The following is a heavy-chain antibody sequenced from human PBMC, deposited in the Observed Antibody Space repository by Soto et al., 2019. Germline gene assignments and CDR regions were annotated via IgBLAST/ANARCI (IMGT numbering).Heavy chain of an antibody. J-gene: IGHJ2*01. CDR2: ISYDGSNK. CDR1: GFTFSSYA. CDR3: AGDALWGTAMGLWYFDL. D-gene: IGHD5-18*01. Sequence: QVQLVESGGGVVQPGRSLRLSCAASGFTFSSYAMHWVRQAPGKGLEWVAVISYDGSNKYYADSVKGRFTISRDNSNNTLYLQMKSGEAEDTAVDYCAGDALWGTAMGLWYFDLWGRGTLVTVSS. V-gene: IGHV3-30-3*01.